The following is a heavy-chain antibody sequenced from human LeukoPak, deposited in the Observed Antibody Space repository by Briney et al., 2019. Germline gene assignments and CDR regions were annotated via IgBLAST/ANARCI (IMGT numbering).Heavy chain of an antibody. CDR1: GFTFSSYS. Sequence: GGSLRLSCAASGFTFSSYSMNWVRQAPGKGLEWVSYISSSSTIYYADSVKGRFTISRDNAKNSLYLQMNSLRAEDTAVYYCARRAPGYYMDVWGKGTTVTVSS. CDR3: ARRAPGYYMDV. J-gene: IGHJ6*03. CDR2: ISSSSTI. V-gene: IGHV3-48*01.